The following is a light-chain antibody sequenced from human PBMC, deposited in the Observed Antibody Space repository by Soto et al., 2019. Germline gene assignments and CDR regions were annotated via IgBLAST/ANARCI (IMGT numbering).Light chain of an antibody. Sequence: DIQMTQSPSTLSASVGDRVTITCRASQSISSWLAWYQQRPGKAPKLLIYKASNLESGVPSRFSGSGSGTEFTLTISSLQPADFATYYCQQYSAHSWTFGQGTKVDIK. CDR3: QQYSAHSWT. CDR2: KAS. CDR1: QSISSW. J-gene: IGKJ1*01. V-gene: IGKV1-5*03.